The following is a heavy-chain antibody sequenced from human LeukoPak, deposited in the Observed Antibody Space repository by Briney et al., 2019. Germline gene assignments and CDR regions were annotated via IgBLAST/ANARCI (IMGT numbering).Heavy chain of an antibody. CDR2: IKQDGSEK. Sequence: GGSLRLSCAASGFTFNSYAMSWVRQAPGKGLEWVANIKQDGSEKYYVDSVKSRFTISRDNAKNSLYLQMNSLRAEDTAVYYCARVIFDWGQGTLVTVSS. V-gene: IGHV3-7*01. CDR3: ARVIFD. J-gene: IGHJ4*02. D-gene: IGHD2-15*01. CDR1: GFTFNSYA.